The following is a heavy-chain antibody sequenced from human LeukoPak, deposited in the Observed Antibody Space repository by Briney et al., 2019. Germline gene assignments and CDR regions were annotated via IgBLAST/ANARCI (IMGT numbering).Heavy chain of an antibody. V-gene: IGHV4-31*03. CDR2: IYYSGST. J-gene: IGHJ4*02. Sequence: SQTLSLTCTVSGGPISSGGYYWSWIRQHPGKGLEWIGYIYYSGSTYYNPSLKSRVTISVDTSKNQFSLKLSSVTAADTAVYYCARYDSNYEAFDYWGQGTLVTVSS. CDR3: ARYDSNYEAFDY. CDR1: GGPISSGGYY. D-gene: IGHD4-11*01.